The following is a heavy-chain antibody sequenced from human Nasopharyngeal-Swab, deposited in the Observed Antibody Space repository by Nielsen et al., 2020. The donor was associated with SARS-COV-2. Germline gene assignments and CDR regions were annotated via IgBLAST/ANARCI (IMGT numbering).Heavy chain of an antibody. Sequence: SETLSLTCTVSGGSISSSSYYWGWIRQPPGKGLEWIGSIHYSGSTYYNPSLKSRVTISVDTSKNQFSLKLSSVTAADTAVYYCARQGFSGIAAALDYWGQGTLVTVSS. CDR3: ARQGFSGIAAALDY. J-gene: IGHJ4*02. V-gene: IGHV4-39*01. D-gene: IGHD6-13*01. CDR1: GGSISSSSYY. CDR2: IHYSGST.